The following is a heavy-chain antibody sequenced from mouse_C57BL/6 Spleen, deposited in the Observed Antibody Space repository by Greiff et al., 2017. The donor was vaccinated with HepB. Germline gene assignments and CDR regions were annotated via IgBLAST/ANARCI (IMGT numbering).Heavy chain of an antibody. CDR1: GYAFSSYW. V-gene: IGHV1-80*01. D-gene: IGHD2-10*02. CDR3: AREEGMAPFAY. J-gene: IGHJ3*01. CDR2: IYPGDGDT. Sequence: LVESGAELVKPGASVKISCKASGYAFSSYWMNWVKQRPGKGLEWIGQIYPGDGDTNYNGKFKGKATLTADKSSSTAYMQLSSLTSEDSAVYFCAREEGMAPFAYWGQGTLVTVSA.